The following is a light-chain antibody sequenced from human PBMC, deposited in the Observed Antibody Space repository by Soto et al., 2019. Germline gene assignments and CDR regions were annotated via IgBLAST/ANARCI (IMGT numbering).Light chain of an antibody. Sequence: DIVMTQSPDSLAVSLGERATINCKSSQSGLYNSNNKNCLAWYQQKPGQPPKWLIFWASTRESGVPDRFSGSGYGTDFSRTISRLQAEDVAVYYCQQYYTTPYTFGQGTKLEIK. J-gene: IGKJ2*01. CDR3: QQYYTTPYT. V-gene: IGKV4-1*01. CDR2: WAS. CDR1: QSGLYNSNNKNC.